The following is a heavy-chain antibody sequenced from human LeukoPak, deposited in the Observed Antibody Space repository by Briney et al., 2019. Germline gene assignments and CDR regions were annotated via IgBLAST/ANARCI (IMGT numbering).Heavy chain of an antibody. Sequence: SETLSLTCAVYGGPLSDYYWSWIRQPPGKGLEWIGRINHSGSTNYSPSLKSRATISVDTSKSQFSLKLNSMTAADTAVYYCARGEGARDGYNYEGPFYFDYWGQGTLVTVSS. V-gene: IGHV4-34*01. D-gene: IGHD5-24*01. CDR1: GGPLSDYY. CDR2: INHSGST. J-gene: IGHJ4*02. CDR3: ARGEGARDGYNYEGPFYFDY.